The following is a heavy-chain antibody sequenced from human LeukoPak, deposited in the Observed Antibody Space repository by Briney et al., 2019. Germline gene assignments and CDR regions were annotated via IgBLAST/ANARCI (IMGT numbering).Heavy chain of an antibody. CDR1: GYTFTSYG. Sequence: GASVKVSCKAPGYTFTSYGIGWVRQAPGQGLEWMGWISAYNGNTNYAQKLQGRVTMTTDTSTSTAYMELRSLRSDDTAVYYCARVGGSSWYEGGYFDYWGQGTLVTVSS. V-gene: IGHV1-18*01. J-gene: IGHJ4*02. D-gene: IGHD6-13*01. CDR3: ARVGGSSWYEGGYFDY. CDR2: ISAYNGNT.